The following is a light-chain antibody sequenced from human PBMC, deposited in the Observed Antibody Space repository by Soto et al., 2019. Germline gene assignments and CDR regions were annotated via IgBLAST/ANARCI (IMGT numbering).Light chain of an antibody. J-gene: IGKJ4*01. Sequence: EIVLTQSPGTLSLSPGERATLSCRASQSVSSSYLAWYQQKPGQAPRLLIYGASSRATGIPDRFSGSGSGSVFTLIISRLAPEDFAVQYCQQDGSSPLTLRSGTKFEIK. V-gene: IGKV3-20*01. CDR2: GAS. CDR1: QSVSSSY. CDR3: QQDGSSPLT.